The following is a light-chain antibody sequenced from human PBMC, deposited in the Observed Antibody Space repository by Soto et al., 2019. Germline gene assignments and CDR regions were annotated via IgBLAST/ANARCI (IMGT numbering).Light chain of an antibody. CDR1: SSDVGGYNY. Sequence: QSALTQPASVSGSPGQSITISCTGTSSDVGGYNYVSWYQQHPGKAPKLMIYEVSNRPSGVSNRFSGSKSGNTASLTISGLQAEDEADYYCFSYRSTGILLFGGGTKLTVL. V-gene: IGLV2-14*01. J-gene: IGLJ2*01. CDR3: FSYRSTGILL. CDR2: EVS.